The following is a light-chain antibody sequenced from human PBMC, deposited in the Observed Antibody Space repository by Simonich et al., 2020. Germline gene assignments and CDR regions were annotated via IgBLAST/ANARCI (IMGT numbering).Light chain of an antibody. J-gene: IGKJ1*01. Sequence: IQMTQSPSTLSASVGDRVTITCRASQSISSWLAWYKQKPGKAPKLLDYKASSLESGVPSRFSGSGSGTEFTLTISSRQPDDFATYYCQQYNSYSRTFGQGTKVEIK. V-gene: IGKV1-5*03. CDR3: QQYNSYSRT. CDR1: QSISSW. CDR2: KAS.